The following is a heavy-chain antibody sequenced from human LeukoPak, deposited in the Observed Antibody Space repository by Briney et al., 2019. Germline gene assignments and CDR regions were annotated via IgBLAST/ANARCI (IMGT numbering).Heavy chain of an antibody. D-gene: IGHD6-19*01. Sequence: GGSLRLPCAVSGFTFSTYAMHWVRQVPVKGLEWVAVISYDGGNKYYADSVKGRFTISRDNSKNTLYLQMNSLRAEDTAVYYCARGPVAEFDYWGQGTLVTVSS. CDR1: GFTFSTYA. CDR2: ISYDGGNK. J-gene: IGHJ4*02. CDR3: ARGPVAEFDY. V-gene: IGHV3-30-3*01.